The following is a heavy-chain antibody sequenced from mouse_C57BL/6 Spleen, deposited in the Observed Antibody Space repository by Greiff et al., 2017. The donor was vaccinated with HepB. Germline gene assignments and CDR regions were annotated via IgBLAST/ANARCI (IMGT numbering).Heavy chain of an antibody. Sequence: EVQLQQSGPELVKPGASVKMSCKASGYTFTDYNMHWVKQSHGKSLEWIGYINPNNGGTSYNQKFKGKATLTVNKSSSTAYMELRSLTSEDSAVYYGARYGYDDALYYYAMDYWGQGTSVTVSS. D-gene: IGHD2-2*01. V-gene: IGHV1-22*01. CDR3: ARYGYDDALYYYAMDY. CDR2: INPNNGGT. J-gene: IGHJ4*01. CDR1: GYTFTDYN.